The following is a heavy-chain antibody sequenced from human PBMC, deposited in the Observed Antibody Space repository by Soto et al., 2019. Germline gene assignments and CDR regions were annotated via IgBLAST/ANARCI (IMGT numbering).Heavy chain of an antibody. J-gene: IGHJ4*02. V-gene: IGHV1-46*01. CDR2: IIPDGGST. CDR3: ARGGPELATIGSFDY. D-gene: IGHD5-12*01. CDR1: GYTFTNYY. Sequence: GASVKVSCKASGYTFTNYYMHWVRQAPGQGPEWMGRIIPDGGSTHYAQKFQGRVTVTRDTSTNTVYVELKSLRSDDTAVYYCARGGPELATIGSFDYWGQGTLVTVSS.